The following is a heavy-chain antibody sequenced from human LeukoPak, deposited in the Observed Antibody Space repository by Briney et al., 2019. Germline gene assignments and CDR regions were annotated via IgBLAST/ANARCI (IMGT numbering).Heavy chain of an antibody. CDR1: GFTFSSYA. CDR2: ISGSGGST. Sequence: GGSLRLSCAASGFTFSSYAMSWVRQAPGKGLEWVSAISGSGGSTYYADSVKGRFTISRDNSKNTLYLQMNSLRAEDTAVYYCAKRSEGAICFSACWFDPWGQGTLVTVSS. V-gene: IGHV3-23*01. D-gene: IGHD1-26*01. J-gene: IGHJ5*02. CDR3: AKRSEGAICFSACWFDP.